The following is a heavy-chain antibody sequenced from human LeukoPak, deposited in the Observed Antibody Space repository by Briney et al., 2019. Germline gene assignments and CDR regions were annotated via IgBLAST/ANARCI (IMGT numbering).Heavy chain of an antibody. J-gene: IGHJ4*02. Sequence: SETLSLTCTVSGGSISSYYWSWIRQPPGKGLEWIGYIYYSGSTNYNPSLKSRVTISVDTSKNQFSLKLSSVTAADTSVYYCARGDYEGNMSWGQGTLVTVSS. D-gene: IGHD4-17*01. V-gene: IGHV4-59*01. CDR1: GGSISSYY. CDR3: ARGDYEGNMS. CDR2: IYYSGST.